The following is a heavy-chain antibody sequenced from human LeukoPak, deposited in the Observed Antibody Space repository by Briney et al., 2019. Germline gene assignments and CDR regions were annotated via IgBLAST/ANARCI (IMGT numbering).Heavy chain of an antibody. J-gene: IGHJ6*03. CDR1: GGSISSYY. CDR2: IYTSGST. V-gene: IGHV4-4*09. CDR3: ARHLRDFWSGYTVYYYYYMDV. D-gene: IGHD3-3*01. Sequence: SETLSVTCTVSGGSISSYYWSWIRQPPGKGLEWIGYIYTSGSTNYNPSLKSRVTISVDTSKNQFSLKLSSVTAADTAVYYCARHLRDFWSGYTVYYYYYMDVWGKGTTVTVSS.